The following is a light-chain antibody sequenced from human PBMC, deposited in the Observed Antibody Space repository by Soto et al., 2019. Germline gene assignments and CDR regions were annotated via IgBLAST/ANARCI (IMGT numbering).Light chain of an antibody. Sequence: SVLTQPRSVSGSSGQTVTISCTGSSSDVGSSNYMSWYQQHPGEAPKLVIYDVARRPSGVPDRLSGSRSGKTASLTISGLQPDDEADYYCCSYAGSDTLIFGSGTKVTVL. CDR3: CSYAGSDTLI. CDR1: SSDVGSSNY. J-gene: IGLJ1*01. V-gene: IGLV2-11*01. CDR2: DVA.